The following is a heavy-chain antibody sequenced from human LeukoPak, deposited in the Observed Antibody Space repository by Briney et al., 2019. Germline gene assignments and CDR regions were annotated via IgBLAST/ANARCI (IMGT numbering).Heavy chain of an antibody. CDR2: FYRGETT. CDR3: ARDTQQLVYYYYGMDV. V-gene: IGHV3-53*05. D-gene: IGHD6-13*01. CDR1: GFTVSSSY. J-gene: IGHJ6*02. Sequence: GGSLRLSCAASGFTVSSSYMYWVRQAPGKGLEWVSFFYRGETTYYADSVKGRFTISRDNSKNTLYLQMNSLRAEDTAVYYCARDTQQLVYYYYGMDVWGQGTTVTVSS.